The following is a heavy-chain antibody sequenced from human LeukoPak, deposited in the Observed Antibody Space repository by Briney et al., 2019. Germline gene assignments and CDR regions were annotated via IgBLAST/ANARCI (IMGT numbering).Heavy chain of an antibody. CDR1: GGSISSYY. CDR3: ARGDYYYYYMDV. J-gene: IGHJ6*03. CDR2: IYYSGST. V-gene: IGHV4-59*12. Sequence: ASETLSLTCTVSGGSISSYYWSWIRQPPGKGLEWLGYIYYSGSTNYNPSLKSRVTILLDTSKNQVSLTLRSVTAADTAVYYCARGDYYYYYMDVWGKRTTVTVSS.